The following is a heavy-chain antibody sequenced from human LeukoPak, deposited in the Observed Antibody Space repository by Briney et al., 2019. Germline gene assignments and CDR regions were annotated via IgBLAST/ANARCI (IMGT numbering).Heavy chain of an antibody. J-gene: IGHJ6*02. D-gene: IGHD2-2*01. CDR2: ISWNSGSI. Sequence: PGRSLRLSGAASGFTFDDYAMHWVRQAPGKGLEWVSGISWNSGSIGYADSVKGRFTISRDNAKNSLYLQMNSLRAEDTALYYCAKDIVGYCSSTSCFGPMDVWGQGTTVTVSS. CDR3: AKDIVGYCSSTSCFGPMDV. CDR1: GFTFDDYA. V-gene: IGHV3-9*01.